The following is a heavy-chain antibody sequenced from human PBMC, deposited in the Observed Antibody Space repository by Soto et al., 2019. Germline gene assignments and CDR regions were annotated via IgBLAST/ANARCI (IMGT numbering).Heavy chain of an antibody. J-gene: IGHJ4*02. CDR1: GGSFSGYY. Sequence: QVQLQQWGAGLLKPSETLSLTCAVYGGSFSGYYWSWVRQSPRKGLEWIGEINHSGSTNYNPSLKIRLTISVDTPKNQFSLKLSSVTAADTALYYCGACDYGDYARYWGQGSVVTVSS. D-gene: IGHD4-17*01. CDR3: GACDYGDYARY. V-gene: IGHV4-34*01. CDR2: INHSGST.